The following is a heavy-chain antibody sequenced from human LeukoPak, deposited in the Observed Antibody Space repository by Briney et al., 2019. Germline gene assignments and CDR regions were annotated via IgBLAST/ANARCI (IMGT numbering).Heavy chain of an antibody. J-gene: IGHJ4*02. CDR1: GYTFTSYD. CDR3: ARGPYYYGSGSSDY. CDR2: MNPNSSNT. D-gene: IGHD3-10*01. Sequence: ASVKVSCKASGYTFTSYDINWARQATGQGLEWMGWMNPNSSNTGYAQKFQGRVTMTRNTSISTAYMELSSLRSEDTAVYYCARGPYYYGSGSSDYWGQGTLVTVSS. V-gene: IGHV1-8*01.